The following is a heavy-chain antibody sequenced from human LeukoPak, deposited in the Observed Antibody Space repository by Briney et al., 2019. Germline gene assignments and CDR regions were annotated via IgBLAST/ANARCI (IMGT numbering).Heavy chain of an antibody. V-gene: IGHV4-59*01. D-gene: IGHD2-2*01. CDR1: GGSISSYY. J-gene: IGHJ6*04. CDR2: IYYSGST. CDR3: ARDHVVVVPAARSLGMDV. Sequence: SETLSLTCTVSGGSISSYYWSWLRQPPGKGLEWLGYIYYSGSTNYNPSLKSRVTISVDTSKNQFPLKLSSVTAADTAVYYCARDHVVVVPAARSLGMDVWGKGTTVTVSS.